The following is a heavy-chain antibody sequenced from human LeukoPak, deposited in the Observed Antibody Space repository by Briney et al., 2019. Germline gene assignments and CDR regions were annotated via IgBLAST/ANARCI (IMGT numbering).Heavy chain of an antibody. J-gene: IGHJ3*02. CDR1: GFTFSSYA. V-gene: IGHV3-23*01. CDR2: ISGSGGST. CDR3: ARDKRTEQWLVGSHGAFDI. D-gene: IGHD6-19*01. Sequence: PGGSLRLSCAASGFTFSSYAMSWVRQAPGKGLEWVSAISGSGGSTYYADSMKGRFTISRDNSKNTLYLQMNSLRAEDTAVYYCARDKRTEQWLVGSHGAFDIWGQGTMVTVSS.